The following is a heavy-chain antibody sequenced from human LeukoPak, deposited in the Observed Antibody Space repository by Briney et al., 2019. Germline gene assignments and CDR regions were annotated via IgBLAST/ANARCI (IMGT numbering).Heavy chain of an antibody. CDR3: ASGDSGSYYQQINYFDY. V-gene: IGHV3-30*02. CDR2: IRYDGSNK. D-gene: IGHD3-10*01. Sequence: GGSLRLSCAASGFTFSSYGMHWVRQAPGKGLEWVAFIRYDGSNKYYADCVKGRFTISRDNSKNTLYLQMNSLRAEDTAVYYCASGDSGSYYQQINYFDYWGQGTLGTVSS. J-gene: IGHJ4*02. CDR1: GFTFSSYG.